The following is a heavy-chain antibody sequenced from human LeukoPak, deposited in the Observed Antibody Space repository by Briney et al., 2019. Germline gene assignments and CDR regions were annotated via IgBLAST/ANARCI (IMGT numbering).Heavy chain of an antibody. CDR3: ARGPYNWNFDY. CDR2: INHSGST. CDR1: GGSFSGYY. J-gene: IGHJ4*02. Sequence: SETLSLTCAVYGGSFSGYYWSWIRQPPGKGLEWIGEINHSGSTNYNPSLKSRVTISVDTSKNQFSLKLSSVTAADTAVYYCARGPYNWNFDYWGQGTLVTVFS. D-gene: IGHD1-1*01. V-gene: IGHV4-34*01.